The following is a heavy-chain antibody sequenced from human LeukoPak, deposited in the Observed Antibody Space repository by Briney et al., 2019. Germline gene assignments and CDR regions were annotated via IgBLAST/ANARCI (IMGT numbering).Heavy chain of an antibody. V-gene: IGHV3-66*02. D-gene: IGHD3-3*01. Sequence: GRSLRLSCAASGFTVSGDFMTWVRQAAGKGLEWVSIIYNGGTTYYADSVRGRFTISKDNSYNTLYLQMNSLGPDDTAIYYCARVLRSGISGFALNVWGQGTMVTVSS. CDR1: GFTVSGDF. CDR2: IYNGGTT. J-gene: IGHJ3*01. CDR3: ARVLRSGISGFALNV.